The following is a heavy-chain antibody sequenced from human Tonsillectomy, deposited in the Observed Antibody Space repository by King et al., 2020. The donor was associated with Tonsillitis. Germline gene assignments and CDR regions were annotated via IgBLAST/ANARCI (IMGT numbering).Heavy chain of an antibody. Sequence: LQLQESGPGLVKPSETLALTCTVSGGSISSSTSYWVWIRQPPGKRLEWIGSLFSSGYTFYNPSLQSRVTLSIDTSKNQFSLNVSSVTAADTAVYYCARTGETVQPGSRPYLYPTMDVWGQGTTVTVSS. CDR3: ARTGETVQPGSRPYLYPTMDV. CDR1: GGSISSSTSY. J-gene: IGHJ6*02. V-gene: IGHV4-39*01. CDR2: LFSSGYT. D-gene: IGHD7-27*01.